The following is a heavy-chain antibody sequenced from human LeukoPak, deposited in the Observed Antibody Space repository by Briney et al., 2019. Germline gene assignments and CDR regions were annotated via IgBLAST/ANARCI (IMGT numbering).Heavy chain of an antibody. CDR2: INAGNGNT. CDR1: GYTFTSYA. CDR3: ARIIYSSGWYGFDY. Sequence: ASVKVSCKASGYTFTSYAIHWVRQAPGQRLEWMGWINAGNGNTKYSQKFQGRVTITRDTSASTAYMELSSLRSEDTAVYYCARIIYSSGWYGFDYWGQGTLVTVSS. D-gene: IGHD6-19*01. V-gene: IGHV1-3*01. J-gene: IGHJ4*02.